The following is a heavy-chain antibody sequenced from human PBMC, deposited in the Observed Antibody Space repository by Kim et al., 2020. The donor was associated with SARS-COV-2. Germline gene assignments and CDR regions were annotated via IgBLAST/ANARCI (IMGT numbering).Heavy chain of an antibody. J-gene: IGHJ5*02. D-gene: IGHD3-10*01. CDR1: GYTFTGYY. CDR3: ARNGYGSGRNWFDP. CDR2: INPNSGGT. V-gene: IGHV1-2*02. Sequence: ASVKVSCKASGYTFTGYYMHWVRQAPGQGLEWMGWINPNSGGTNYAQKFQGRVTMTRDTSISTAYMELSRLRSDDTAVYYCARNGYGSGRNWFDPWGQGTLVTVSS.